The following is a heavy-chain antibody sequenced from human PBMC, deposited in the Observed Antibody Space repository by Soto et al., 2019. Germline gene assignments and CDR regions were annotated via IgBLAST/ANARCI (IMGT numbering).Heavy chain of an antibody. CDR3: AAVLVGGYFDY. CDR2: IVVGSGNT. V-gene: IGHV1-58*01. Sequence: SVKVSCKASGFTFTNSAVQWVQQARGQRLEWIGWIVVGSGNTNYAQKFQERVTITRDMSTSTAYMELSSLRSEDTAVYYCAAVLVGGYFDYWGQGTLVTVSS. CDR1: GFTFTNSA. D-gene: IGHD3-16*01. J-gene: IGHJ4*02.